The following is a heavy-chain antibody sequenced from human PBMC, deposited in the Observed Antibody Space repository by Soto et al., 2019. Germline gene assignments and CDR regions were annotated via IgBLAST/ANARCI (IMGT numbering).Heavy chain of an antibody. J-gene: IGHJ5*02. CDR3: VKEGYYYDSSGYYYGWFDP. CDR1: GFTFSSYA. V-gene: IGHV3-64D*06. CDR2: ISRNGGNT. Sequence: GSLRHSCSASGFTFSSYAMHWVRQAPGKGLEYVSAISRNGGNTYYADSVKGRFTISRDNSKNTLYLQMSSLRAEDTAVYYCVKEGYYYDSSGYYYGWFDPWGQGT. D-gene: IGHD3-22*01.